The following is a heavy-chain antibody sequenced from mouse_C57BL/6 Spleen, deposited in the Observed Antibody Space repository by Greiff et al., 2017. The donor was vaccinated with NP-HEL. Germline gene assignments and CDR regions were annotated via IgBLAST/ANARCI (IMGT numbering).Heavy chain of an antibody. Sequence: VQLQQSGPELVKPGASVKISCKASGYSFTSYYIHWVKQRPGQGLEWIGWIYPGSGNTKYNEKFKGKATLTADTSSSTAYMQLSSLTSEDSAVYYCARTYSNYVDYFDYWGQGTTLTVSS. CDR3: ARTYSNYVDYFDY. CDR1: GYSFTSYY. V-gene: IGHV1-66*01. D-gene: IGHD2-5*01. CDR2: IYPGSGNT. J-gene: IGHJ2*01.